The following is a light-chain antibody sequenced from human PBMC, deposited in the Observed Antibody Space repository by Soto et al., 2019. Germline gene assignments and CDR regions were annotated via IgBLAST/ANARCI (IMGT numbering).Light chain of an antibody. Sequence: ETVLTQSPATLSLSPGEGATLSCRASQSVSRFFAWYQQKPGQAPRLLIYGVSNRATGVPARFSGSGSGPDFTLSISSLEPEDSGVYYCQQRFTWPLTFGGGTKVEIK. V-gene: IGKV3-11*01. J-gene: IGKJ4*01. CDR2: GVS. CDR3: QQRFTWPLT. CDR1: QSVSRF.